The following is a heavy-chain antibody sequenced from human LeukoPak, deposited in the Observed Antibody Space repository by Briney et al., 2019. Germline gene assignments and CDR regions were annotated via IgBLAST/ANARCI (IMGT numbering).Heavy chain of an antibody. CDR3: ARGRYIDWRRDPSYFEY. Sequence: PSETLSLTCAVYGGSLSDYSWNWIRQPPGKGLEWIGEINHSGRTNYHPSLKSPVTISIDTSQNRFSLKVSSVTAADTAMYYCARGRYIDWRRDPSYFEYWGQGTLVTVSS. D-gene: IGHD3-9*01. CDR1: GGSLSDYS. J-gene: IGHJ4*02. CDR2: INHSGRT. V-gene: IGHV4-34*01.